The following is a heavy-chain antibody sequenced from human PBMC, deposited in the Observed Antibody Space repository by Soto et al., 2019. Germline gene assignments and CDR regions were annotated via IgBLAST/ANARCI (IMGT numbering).Heavy chain of an antibody. CDR2: NYYSGIT. J-gene: IGHJ6*02. CDR1: GGSSSSGGYY. Sequence: PSETLSLTCTVSGGSSSSGGYYWTWIGQHPGKGLEGIGYNYYSGITYYNPSLKSRVTISLDTSKKQFSLKLSSVIAADTAVYYCAKGSSIAGLYYGMDVWGQGTTVTVSS. V-gene: IGHV4-31*03. D-gene: IGHD6-6*01. CDR3: AKGSSIAGLYYGMDV.